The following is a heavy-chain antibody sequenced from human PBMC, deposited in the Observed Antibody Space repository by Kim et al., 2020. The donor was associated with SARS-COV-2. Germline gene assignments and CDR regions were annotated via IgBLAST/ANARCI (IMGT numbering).Heavy chain of an antibody. CDR3: ASPGGYYYDSSGYSRASDAFDI. D-gene: IGHD3-22*01. CDR2: ISYDGSNK. CDR1: GFTFSSYA. J-gene: IGHJ3*02. Sequence: GGSLRLSCAASGFTFSSYAMHWVRQAPGKGLEWVAVISYDGSNKYYADSVKGRFTISRDNSKNTLYLQMNSLRAEDTAVYYCASPGGYYYDSSGYSRASDAFDIWGQGTMVTVSS. V-gene: IGHV3-30-3*01.